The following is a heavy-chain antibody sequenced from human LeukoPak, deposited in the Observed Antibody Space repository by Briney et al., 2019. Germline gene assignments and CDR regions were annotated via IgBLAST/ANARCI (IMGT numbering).Heavy chain of an antibody. CDR1: GGTFSSYA. CDR2: IIPIFGTA. Sequence: SVKVSCKASGGTFSSYAISWVRQAPGQGLEWMGGIIPIFGTANYAQKFQGRVTITADKSTSTAYMELSSLRSDDTAVYYCARIPPPHPSNPYGNWFDPWGQGTLVTVSS. J-gene: IGHJ5*02. D-gene: IGHD4-11*01. CDR3: ARIPPPHPSNPYGNWFDP. V-gene: IGHV1-69*06.